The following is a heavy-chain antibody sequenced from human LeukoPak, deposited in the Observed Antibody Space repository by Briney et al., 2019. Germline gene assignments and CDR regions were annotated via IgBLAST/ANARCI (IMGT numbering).Heavy chain of an antibody. D-gene: IGHD3-10*01. V-gene: IGHV4-59*08. CDR2: IYYSGST. CDR1: GGSISSYY. Sequence: SETLSLTCTVSGGSISSYYWSWIRQPPGKGLEWIGYIYYSGSTNYNPSLKSRVTISVDTSKNQFSLKLRSLTAADTAVYYCARSYGSGSYFDYWGQGALVTVSS. J-gene: IGHJ4*02. CDR3: ARSYGSGSYFDY.